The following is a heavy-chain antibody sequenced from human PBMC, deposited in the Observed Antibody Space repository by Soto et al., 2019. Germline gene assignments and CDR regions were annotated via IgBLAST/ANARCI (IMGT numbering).Heavy chain of an antibody. Sequence: PGGSLRLSCVASGFAFSSYGMHWVRQAPGKGLEWVAVIWYDGSNKYYADSVKGRFTISRDNSKNTLYLQMNSLRAEDTAVYYCARVGGPQSSIFDYWGQGTLVTVSS. J-gene: IGHJ4*02. V-gene: IGHV3-33*01. CDR1: GFAFSSYG. CDR2: IWYDGSNK. D-gene: IGHD3-16*01. CDR3: ARVGGPQSSIFDY.